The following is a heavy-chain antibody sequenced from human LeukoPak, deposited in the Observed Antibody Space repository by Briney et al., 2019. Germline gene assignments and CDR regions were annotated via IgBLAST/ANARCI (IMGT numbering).Heavy chain of an antibody. CDR3: ARRACCSNTSCSYFDY. CDR1: GYSFTSYW. V-gene: IGHV5-51*01. J-gene: IGHJ4*02. D-gene: IGHD2-2*01. Sequence: GESLKISCKGSGYSFTSYWIGWVRQMPGKGLEWMGIIYPGDSDTRYSPSFQGQVTISADKSISTAYLQWSSLKASDTAMYYCARRACCSNTSCSYFDYWGQGTLVTVSS. CDR2: IYPGDSDT.